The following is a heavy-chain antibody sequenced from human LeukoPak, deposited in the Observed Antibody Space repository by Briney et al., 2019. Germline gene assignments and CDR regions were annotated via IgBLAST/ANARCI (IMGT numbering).Heavy chain of an antibody. J-gene: IGHJ4*02. CDR1: GFTFTSHW. Sequence: GGSLRLSCGASGFTFTSHWMSWVRQAPGRGLEWVAFIQSDGSNKYYADSVKGRFTISRDNSKLYLQMNSLRAEDTAVYYCAKKGYSNGWRDSYYFDCWGQGTLVTVSS. CDR2: IQSDGSNK. V-gene: IGHV3-30*02. CDR3: AKKGYSNGWRDSYYFDC. D-gene: IGHD6-19*01.